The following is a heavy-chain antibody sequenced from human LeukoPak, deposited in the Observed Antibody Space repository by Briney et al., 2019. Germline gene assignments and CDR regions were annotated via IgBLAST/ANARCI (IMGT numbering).Heavy chain of an antibody. J-gene: IGHJ1*01. CDR2: IIPILGIA. V-gene: IGHV1-69*04. CDR3: AFRIAGAGSVKSSQH. Sequence: SVKVSCKASGGTFSSYAISWVRQAPGQGLEWMGRIIPILGIANYAQKFQGRVTITADKSTSTAYMELSSLRSEDTAVYYCAFRIAGAGSVKSSQHWGQGTLFTVSS. D-gene: IGHD6-19*01. CDR1: GGTFSSYA.